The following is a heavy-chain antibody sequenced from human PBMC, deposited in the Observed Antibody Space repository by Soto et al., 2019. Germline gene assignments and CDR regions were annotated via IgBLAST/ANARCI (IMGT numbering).Heavy chain of an antibody. CDR1: GGSISSGGYY. CDR3: ARSLPHCGGDCYSALNWFDP. CDR2: IYYRGST. V-gene: IGHV4-31*03. D-gene: IGHD2-21*02. J-gene: IGHJ5*02. Sequence: QVQLQESGPGLVKPSQTLSLTCTVSGGSISSGGYYWSWIRQHPGKGLEWIGYIYYRGSTYYNPSLKSRVTISVYTSKNQFSLKLSSVTAADTAGYYWARSLPHCGGDCYSALNWFDPRGQGTLLTVSS.